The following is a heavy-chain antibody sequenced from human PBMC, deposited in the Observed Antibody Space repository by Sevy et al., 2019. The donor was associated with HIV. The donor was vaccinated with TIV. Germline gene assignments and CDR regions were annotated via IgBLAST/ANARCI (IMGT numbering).Heavy chain of an antibody. J-gene: IGHJ4*02. CDR1: GSTLTRLA. Sequence: ASVKVSCKVSGSTLTRLAIHWVRQAPGKGPEWMGSFDPEDGETLYAQKFQGRVTMTEDTSTDTAYMELSSLRSEDTAIYYCATTKDYYESSGSPFDYWGQGTLVTVSS. V-gene: IGHV1-24*01. CDR2: FDPEDGET. D-gene: IGHD3-22*01. CDR3: ATTKDYYESSGSPFDY.